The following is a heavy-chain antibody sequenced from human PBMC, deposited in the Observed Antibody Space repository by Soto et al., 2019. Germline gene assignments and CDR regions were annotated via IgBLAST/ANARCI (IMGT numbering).Heavy chain of an antibody. CDR1: GGSISSGGYY. CDR3: VRGYCSGGSCYSGAEYFHH. CDR2: IYYSGST. D-gene: IGHD2-15*01. J-gene: IGHJ1*01. V-gene: IGHV4-31*03. Sequence: SETLSLTCTVSGGSISSGGYYWSWIRQHPGKGLEWIGYIYYSGSTYYNPSLKSRVTISVDTTKNQFSLKLSSVTVADTAVYFCVRGYCSGGSCYSGAEYFHHWGQGTLVTVSS.